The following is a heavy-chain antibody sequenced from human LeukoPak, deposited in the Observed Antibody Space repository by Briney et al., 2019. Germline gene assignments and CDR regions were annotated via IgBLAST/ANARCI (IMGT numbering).Heavy chain of an antibody. CDR2: ISSSSSYI. D-gene: IGHD5-18*01. V-gene: IGHV3-21*01. J-gene: IGHJ4*02. CDR3: ARGYSYGYGDLDY. Sequence: GGSLRLSCAASGFTFSSYSMNWVRQAPGKELEWVSSISSSSSYIYYADSVKGRFTISRDNAKNSLYLQMNSLRAEDTAVYYCARGYSYGYGDLDYWGQGTLVTVSS. CDR1: GFTFSSYS.